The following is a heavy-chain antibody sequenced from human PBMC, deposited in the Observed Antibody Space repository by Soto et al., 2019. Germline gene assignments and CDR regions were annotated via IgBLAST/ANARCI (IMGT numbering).Heavy chain of an antibody. Sequence: QVQLVQSGAEVKKPGASVKVSCKASGYTFTSYDINWVRQATGQGLEWMGWMNPNSGNTGYAQKCQGRVTMTRNTSISTAYIELSSLRSEDTAVYYCARAVATYYEFWSGYSMLYYFYYWGQGTLVTVSS. CDR2: MNPNSGNT. CDR3: ARAVATYYEFWSGYSMLYYFYY. D-gene: IGHD3-3*01. J-gene: IGHJ4*02. CDR1: GYTFTSYD. V-gene: IGHV1-8*01.